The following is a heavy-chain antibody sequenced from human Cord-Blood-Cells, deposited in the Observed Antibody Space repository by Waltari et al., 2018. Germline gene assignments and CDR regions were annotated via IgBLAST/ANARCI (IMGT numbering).Heavy chain of an antibody. CDR1: GFTFGSYW. CDR3: ARGGYSYGY. CDR2: IKQDGSEK. Sequence: EVQLVESGGGLVQPGGSLRLSCAAFGFTFGSYWTSWVRQAPGKGLEWVANIKQDGSEKYYVDSVKGRFTISRDNAKNSLYLQMNSLRAEDTAVYYCARGGYSYGYWGQGTLVTVSS. D-gene: IGHD5-18*01. J-gene: IGHJ4*02. V-gene: IGHV3-7*01.